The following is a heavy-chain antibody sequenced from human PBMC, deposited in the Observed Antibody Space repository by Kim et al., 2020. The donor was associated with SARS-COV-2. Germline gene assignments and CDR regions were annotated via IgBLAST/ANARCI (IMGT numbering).Heavy chain of an antibody. CDR1: GFTFSSYA. J-gene: IGHJ6*02. D-gene: IGHD3-10*01. CDR3: ARGRRFHGLLWFGDIYGMDV. CDR2: ISSNGGST. Sequence: GGSLRLSCAASGFTFSSYAMHWVRQAPGKGLEYVSAISSNGGSTYYADSVKGRFTISRDNSKNTLYLQMGSLRAEDMAVYYCARGRRFHGLLWFGDIYGMDVCGQGTTVTVSS. V-gene: IGHV3-64*02.